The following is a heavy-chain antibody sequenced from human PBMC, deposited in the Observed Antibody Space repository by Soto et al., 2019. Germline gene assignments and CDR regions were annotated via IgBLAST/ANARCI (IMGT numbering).Heavy chain of an antibody. CDR3: ARADCYDRSGFYYDY. CDR2: INPSGGST. J-gene: IGHJ4*02. Sequence: QVQLVQSGAEVKKPGASVKVSCKASGYIFTNHYIHWVRQAPGQGLERMGIINPSGGSTNYLQKFQGRVTMTRDTYTSTVYMELSSLRSEDTAVYFCARADCYDRSGFYYDYWGQGTLVTVSS. D-gene: IGHD3-22*01. CDR1: GYIFTNHY. V-gene: IGHV1-46*01.